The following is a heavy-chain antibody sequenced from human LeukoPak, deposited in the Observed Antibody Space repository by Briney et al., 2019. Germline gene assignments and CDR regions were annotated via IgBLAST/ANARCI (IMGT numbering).Heavy chain of an antibody. D-gene: IGHD6-13*01. CDR2: ISSNGGST. J-gene: IGHJ6*02. CDR3: ARDSSSSWYVGYYGMDV. Sequence: GGSLRLSCAASGFTFSSYAMHWVRQAPGKGLEYVSAISSNGGSTYYANSVKGRFTISRDNSKNTLYLQMGSLRAEDMAVYYCARDSSSSWYVGYYGMDVWGQGTTVTVSS. V-gene: IGHV3-64*01. CDR1: GFTFSSYA.